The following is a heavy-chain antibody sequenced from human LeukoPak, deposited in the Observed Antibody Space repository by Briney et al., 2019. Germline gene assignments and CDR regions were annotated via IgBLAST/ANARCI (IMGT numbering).Heavy chain of an antibody. CDR3: VRVPRDSTSGHQTDAFDI. CDR1: GYTFTGYY. D-gene: IGHD2-2*01. Sequence: ASVKVSCKASGYTFTGYYMHWVRQAPGQGLEWMGWINPNSGGTNYAQKFQGRVTMTRDTSISTAYMELSRLRSDDTAVYYCVRVPRDSTSGHQTDAFDIWGQGTMVTVSS. V-gene: IGHV1-2*02. CDR2: INPNSGGT. J-gene: IGHJ3*02.